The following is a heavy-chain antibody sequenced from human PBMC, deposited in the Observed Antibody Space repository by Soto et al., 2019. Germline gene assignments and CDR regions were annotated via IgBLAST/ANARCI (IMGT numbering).Heavy chain of an antibody. CDR1: GFTFSSYA. CDR2: ISGSGGST. D-gene: IGHD3-3*01. CDR3: AKDAHVRFLEWLSPTYYYYGMDV. Sequence: PGGSLRLSCAASGFTFSSYAMSRVRQAPGKGLEWVSAISGSGGSTYYADSVKGRFTISRDNSKNTLYLQMNSLRAEDTAVYYCAKDAHVRFLEWLSPTYYYYGMDVWGQGTTVTVSS. V-gene: IGHV3-23*01. J-gene: IGHJ6*02.